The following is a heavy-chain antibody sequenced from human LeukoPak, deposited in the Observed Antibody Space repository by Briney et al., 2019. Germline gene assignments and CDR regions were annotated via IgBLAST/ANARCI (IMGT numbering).Heavy chain of an antibody. CDR1: GGSISSGGYY. CDR2: IYYSGNT. Sequence: PSETLSLTCTVSGGSISSGGYYWSWIRQHPGKGLEWIGNIYYSGNTYYNPSLKSRVTISVDTSKNQFSLKLSSVTAADTAVYYCARLGVGSGSYNYYFDYWGQGTLVTVSS. CDR3: ARLGVGSGSYNYYFDY. J-gene: IGHJ4*02. V-gene: IGHV4-39*01. D-gene: IGHD1-26*01.